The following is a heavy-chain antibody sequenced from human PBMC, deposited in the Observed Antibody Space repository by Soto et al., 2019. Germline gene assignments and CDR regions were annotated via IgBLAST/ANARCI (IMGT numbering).Heavy chain of an antibody. Sequence: ASVKVSSKASGVALTSSAMHWVRQANGQRLEWMGWINAGIGDTQYSQKFQGRVTMTRNTSINTAYMELSSLRSDDTAVYYGAKGTTDYGGNLMPYYWSLGTLVTVSS. D-gene: IGHD1-1*01. CDR3: AKGTTDYGGNLMPYY. CDR1: GVALTSSA. CDR2: INAGIGDT. J-gene: IGHJ4*02. V-gene: IGHV1-3*01.